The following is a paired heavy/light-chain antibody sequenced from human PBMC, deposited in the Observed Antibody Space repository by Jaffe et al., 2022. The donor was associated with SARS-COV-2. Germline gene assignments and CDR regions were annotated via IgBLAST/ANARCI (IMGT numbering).Light chain of an antibody. CDR2: EVT. CDR3: SSYSSSGPSWL. J-gene: IGLJ2*01. CDR1: SSDIGGYNY. Sequence: QSALTQPASVSGSPGQSITISCTGTSSDIGGYNYVSWYQQHPGKAPKLMLYEVTNRPSGVPDRFSGSKSGSTASLTISGLQAQDEGDYYCSSYSSSGPSWLFGGGTKLTVL. V-gene: IGLV2-14*01.
Heavy chain of an antibody. CDR2: ISDSGSNM. V-gene: IGHV3-48*03. D-gene: IGHD3-16*01. Sequence: DVQLVESGGGLVQPGGSLRLSCKASGFTFNTYKMHWVRQAPGRGLEWVSHISDSGSNMLYGDSVKGRFAISRDNARNSLFLQMNSLRVEDSAVYYCAREGGVPGDFDCWGQGTLVTVSS. CDR1: GFTFNTYK. CDR3: AREGGVPGDFDC. J-gene: IGHJ4*02.